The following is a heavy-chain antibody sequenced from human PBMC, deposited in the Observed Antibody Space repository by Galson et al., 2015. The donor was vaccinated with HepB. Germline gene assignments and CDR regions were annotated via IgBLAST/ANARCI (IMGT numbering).Heavy chain of an antibody. J-gene: IGHJ6*02. CDR3: TTVVAVAGTYYYYGMDV. D-gene: IGHD6-19*01. CDR1: GFTFSNAW. CDR2: IKSKTDGGTT. Sequence: SLRLSCAASGFTFSNAWMSWVRQAPGKGLEWVGRIKSKTDGGTTDYAAPVKGRFTISRDDSKNTLYLQMNSLKTEDTAVYYCTTVVAVAGTYYYYGMDVWGQGTTVTVSS. V-gene: IGHV3-15*01.